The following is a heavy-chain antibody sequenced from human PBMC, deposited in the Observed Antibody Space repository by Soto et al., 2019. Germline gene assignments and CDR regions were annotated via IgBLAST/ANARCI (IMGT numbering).Heavy chain of an antibody. CDR1: GGSISSSSYY. Sequence: SETLSLTCTVSGGSISSSSYYWGWIRQPPGKGLEWIGSIYYSGSTYYNPSLKSRVTISVDTSKNQFSLKLSSVTAADTAVYYFAELWFGDENYYMDVWGKGTTVTVSS. CDR3: AELWFGDENYYMDV. J-gene: IGHJ6*03. V-gene: IGHV4-39*01. CDR2: IYYSGST. D-gene: IGHD3-10*01.